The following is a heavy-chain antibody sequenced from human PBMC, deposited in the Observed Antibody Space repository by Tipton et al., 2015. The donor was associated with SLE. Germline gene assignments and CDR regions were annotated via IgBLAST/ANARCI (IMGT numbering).Heavy chain of an antibody. J-gene: IGHJ3*02. D-gene: IGHD6-13*01. Sequence: TLSLTCTVSGGSISSGSYYWSWIRQPAGKGLEWIGYIYTSGSTNYNPSLKSRVTISVDTSKNQFSLKLSSVTAADTAVYYCARGGYSSRRRESDAFDIWGQGTMVTVSS. CDR2: IYTSGST. CDR1: GGSISSGSYY. V-gene: IGHV4-61*09. CDR3: ARGGYSSRRRESDAFDI.